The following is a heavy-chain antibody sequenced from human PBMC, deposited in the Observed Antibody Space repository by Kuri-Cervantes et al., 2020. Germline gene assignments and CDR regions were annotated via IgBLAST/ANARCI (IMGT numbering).Heavy chain of an antibody. Sequence: ASVKVSCKASGYPFTDYYIHWLRQAPGQGLEWMGWINPNSGDADFAQKFQGRVTMTRDTSITTAYMELSVLESDDTAVYYCARGKGYCNGGSCYFYWGQGTLVTVSS. D-gene: IGHD2-15*01. CDR1: GYPFTDYY. CDR2: INPNSGDA. J-gene: IGHJ4*02. V-gene: IGHV1-2*02. CDR3: ARGKGYCNGGSCYFY.